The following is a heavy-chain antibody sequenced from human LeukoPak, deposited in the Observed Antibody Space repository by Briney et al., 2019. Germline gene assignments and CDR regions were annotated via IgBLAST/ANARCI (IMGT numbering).Heavy chain of an antibody. V-gene: IGHV4-59*08. CDR1: GGSISGYS. CDR2: IYYNGST. Sequence: PSETLSLTCTVSGGSISGYSWSWIRQPPGKGLEWIGNIYYNGSTNYNPSLKSRVTISLDTSKNQFSLKLSSVTAADTAVYYCARHLSSLRSFDYWGQGTLVTVSS. J-gene: IGHJ4*02. D-gene: IGHD5-12*01. CDR3: ARHLSSLRSFDY.